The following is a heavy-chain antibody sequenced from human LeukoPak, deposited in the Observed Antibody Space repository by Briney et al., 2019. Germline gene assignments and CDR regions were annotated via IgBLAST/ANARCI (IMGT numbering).Heavy chain of an antibody. Sequence: GGSLRLSCAASGFTFNNFGMHWVRQAPGKGLEWVSFLRFDGSNQDYADSVKGRFTISRDNAKNSLYLQMNSLRAEDTAVYYCASDSSGWYYDYWGQGTLVTVSS. J-gene: IGHJ4*02. CDR1: GFTFNNFG. V-gene: IGHV3-30*02. D-gene: IGHD6-19*01. CDR2: LRFDGSNQ. CDR3: ASDSSGWYYDY.